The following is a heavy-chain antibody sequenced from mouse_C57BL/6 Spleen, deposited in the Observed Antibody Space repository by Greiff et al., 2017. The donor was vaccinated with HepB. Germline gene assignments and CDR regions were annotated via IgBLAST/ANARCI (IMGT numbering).Heavy chain of an antibody. D-gene: IGHD1-1*01. CDR1: GFTFSSYA. V-gene: IGHV5-4*01. J-gene: IGHJ2*01. CDR2: ISDGGSYT. CDR3: ARAYYYYGSSFSYYFDY. Sequence: EVQGVESGGGLVKPGGSLKLSCAASGFTFSSYAMSWVRQTPEKRLEWVATISDGGSYTYYPDNVKGRFTISRDNAKNNLYLQMSHLKSEDTAMYYCARAYYYYGSSFSYYFDYWGQGTTLTVSS.